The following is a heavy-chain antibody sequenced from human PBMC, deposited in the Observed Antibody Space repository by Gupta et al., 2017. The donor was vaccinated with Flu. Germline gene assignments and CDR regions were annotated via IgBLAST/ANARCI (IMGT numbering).Heavy chain of an antibody. D-gene: IGHD2-21*01. CDR2: IKGNGYET. V-gene: IGHV3-23*01. Sequence: RICARGWGRQATGKGLERVSHIKGNGYETYHAESVKGRFTTSRENSKNTLYLQLNSLRVEDTAVYDCARDFYSQLLDAYDLWGQGTLVTVSS. CDR1: RICA. J-gene: IGHJ3*01. CDR3: ARDFYSQLLDAYDL.